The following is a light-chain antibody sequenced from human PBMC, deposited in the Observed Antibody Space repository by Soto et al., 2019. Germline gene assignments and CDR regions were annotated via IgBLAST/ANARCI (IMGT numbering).Light chain of an antibody. Sequence: QSALTQPASVSGSPGQSITISCTGTSSDVGGYKHVSWYQQHPGKAPKLMIYEGSKRPSGVSIRFTGSKSGNTASLTISGLQAEDEADYYCCSYAGRSTYVFGIGTKLTVL. CDR2: EGS. CDR1: SSDVGGYKH. J-gene: IGLJ1*01. CDR3: CSYAGRSTYV. V-gene: IGLV2-23*01.